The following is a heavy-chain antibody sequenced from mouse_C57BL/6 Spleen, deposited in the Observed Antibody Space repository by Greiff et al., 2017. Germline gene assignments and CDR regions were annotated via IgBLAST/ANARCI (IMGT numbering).Heavy chain of an antibody. V-gene: IGHV1-64*01. CDR1: GYTFTSYW. D-gene: IGHD1-1*01. Sequence: VQLQQPGAELVKPGASVKLSCKASGYTFTSYWMHWVKQRPGQGLEWIGKIHPNSGCTYYTEKFKSKVTLTVDKSSSTADMQLSSLTSEDSAVYYCARGGTTVVAKGYFDVWGTGTTVTVSS. J-gene: IGHJ1*03. CDR2: IHPNSGCT. CDR3: ARGGTTVVAKGYFDV.